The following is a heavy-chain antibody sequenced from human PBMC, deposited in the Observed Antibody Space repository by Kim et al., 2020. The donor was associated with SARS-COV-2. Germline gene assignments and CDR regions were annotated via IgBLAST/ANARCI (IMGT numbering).Heavy chain of an antibody. V-gene: IGHV5-10-1*01. CDR2: LEISDSYT. J-gene: IGHJ6*04. CDR3: ARHWTALIRGKDYGMDV. Sequence: GESLKISCNGSGYTFSGYFITWVRQMPGKGLEWMGRLEISDSYTTYSQSFQGHVTISADKSSSSAYLQWNSLKASDTAIYYCARHWTALIRGKDYGMDVWGKGTTVTVSS. D-gene: IGHD3-10*01. CDR1: GYTFSGYF.